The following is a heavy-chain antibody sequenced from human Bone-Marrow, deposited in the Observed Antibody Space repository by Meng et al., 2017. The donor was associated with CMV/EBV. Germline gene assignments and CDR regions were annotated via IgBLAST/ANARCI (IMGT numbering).Heavy chain of an antibody. D-gene: IGHD6-13*01. Sequence: GSLRLSCAVYGGSFSGYYWSWIRQPPGKGLEWIGEINHSGSTNYNPSLKSRVTISVDTSKNQFSLKLSSVTAADTAVYYCASEPDIAAAGGGAFDPWGQGTLVTVSS. CDR1: GGSFSGYY. CDR3: ASEPDIAAAGGGAFDP. CDR2: INHSGST. V-gene: IGHV4-34*01. J-gene: IGHJ5*02.